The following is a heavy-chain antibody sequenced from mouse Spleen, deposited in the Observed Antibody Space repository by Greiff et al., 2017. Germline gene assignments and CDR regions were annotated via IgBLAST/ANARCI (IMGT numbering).Heavy chain of an antibody. CDR2: IYPGSGNT. J-gene: IGHJ2*01. CDR3: ARSHYFDY. V-gene: IGHV1-76*01. CDR1: GYTFTDYY. Sequence: VQRVESGAELVRPGASVKLSCKASGYTFTDYYINWVKQRPGQGLEWIARIYPGSGNTYYNEKFKGKATLTAEKSSSTAYMQLSSLTSEDSAVYFCARSHYFDYWGQGTTLTVSS.